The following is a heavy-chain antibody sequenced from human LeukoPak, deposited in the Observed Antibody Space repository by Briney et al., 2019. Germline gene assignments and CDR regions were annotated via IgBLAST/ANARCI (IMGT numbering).Heavy chain of an antibody. D-gene: IGHD4-17*01. CDR3: AKAPTVTTWVIDF. CDR2: IKSKTDGGTT. J-gene: IGHJ4*02. CDR1: GXTFSNAW. V-gene: IGHV3-15*01. Sequence: PGGSLRLSCAASGXTFSNAWVSWVRQAPGKGLEWVGRIKSKTDGGTTDYAAPVKGRFTISRDDSKNTLYLQMYSLRVEDSAVYYCAKAPTVTTWVIDFWGQGTLVSVSS.